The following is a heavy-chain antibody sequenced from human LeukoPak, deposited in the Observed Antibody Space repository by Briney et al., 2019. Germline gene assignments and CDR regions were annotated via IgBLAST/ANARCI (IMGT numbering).Heavy chain of an antibody. Sequence: SETLSLTCAVYGGSFSGYYWSWIRQPPGKGLEWIGEINHSGSTNYNPSLRSRVTISVDTSKNQFSLKVSSVTAADTAVYYCARIRDYYYYYMDVWGKGITVTISS. CDR3: ARIRDYYYYYMDV. J-gene: IGHJ6*03. D-gene: IGHD4-17*01. V-gene: IGHV4-34*01. CDR2: INHSGST. CDR1: GGSFSGYY.